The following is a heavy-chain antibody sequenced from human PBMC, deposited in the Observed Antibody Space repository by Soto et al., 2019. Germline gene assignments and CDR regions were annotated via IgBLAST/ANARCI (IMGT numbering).Heavy chain of an antibody. V-gene: IGHV4-34*01. CDR1: GVSFGGYY. D-gene: IGHD2-8*02. CDR3: ARDKITGLFDY. J-gene: IGHJ4*02. CDR2: TNHSGST. Sequence: SETLSLTCAVYGVSFGGYYWTWIRQPPGTGLEWIGETNHSGSTNYNPSLRGRVTISVDTSKNQFSLKLTSVTAADTAVYYCARDKITGLFDYWGQGTLVTSPQ.